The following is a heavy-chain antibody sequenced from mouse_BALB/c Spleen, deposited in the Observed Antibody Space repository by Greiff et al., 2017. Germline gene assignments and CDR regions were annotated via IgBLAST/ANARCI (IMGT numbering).Heavy chain of an antibody. V-gene: IGHV3-5*02. D-gene: IGHD4-1*01. Sequence: EVKLVESGPGLVKPSQTVSLTCTVTGISITTGNYRWSWIRQFPGNKLEWIGYIYYSGTITYNPSLTSRTTITRDTSKNQFFLEMNSLTAEDTATYYCARNWAFYAMDYWGQGTSVTVSS. CDR3: ARNWAFYAMDY. CDR2: IYYSGTI. J-gene: IGHJ4*01. CDR1: GISITTGNYR.